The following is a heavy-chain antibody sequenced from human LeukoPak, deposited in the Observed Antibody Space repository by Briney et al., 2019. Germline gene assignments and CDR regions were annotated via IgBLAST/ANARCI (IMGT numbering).Heavy chain of an antibody. Sequence: GGSLRLSCAASGFTFSSYSMNWVRQATGKGLEWVSSISSSSSYIYYADSVKGRFTISRDNAKNSLYLQMNSLRAEDTAVYYCARAYNGYSSSWYPFGYWGQGTLVTVSS. J-gene: IGHJ4*02. CDR1: GFTFSSYS. D-gene: IGHD6-13*01. V-gene: IGHV3-21*01. CDR2: ISSSSSYI. CDR3: ARAYNGYSSSWYPFGY.